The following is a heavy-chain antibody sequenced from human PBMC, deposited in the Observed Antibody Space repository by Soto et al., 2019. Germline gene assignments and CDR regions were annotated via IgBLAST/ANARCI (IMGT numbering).Heavy chain of an antibody. V-gene: IGHV1-3*01. CDR3: ARDWGRGYSGYDCGLDY. CDR1: GYTFTSYA. D-gene: IGHD5-12*01. Sequence: QVQLVQSGAEVKKPGASVKVSCKASGYTFTSYAMHWVRQAPGQRLEWMGWINAGNGNTKYSQKFQGRVTITRDTSASTAYMERSSLRSEDTAVYYCARDWGRGYSGYDCGLDYWGQGTLVTVSS. J-gene: IGHJ4*02. CDR2: INAGNGNT.